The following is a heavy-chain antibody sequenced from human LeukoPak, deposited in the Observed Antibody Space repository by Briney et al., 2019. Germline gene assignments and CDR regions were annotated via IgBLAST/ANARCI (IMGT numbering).Heavy chain of an antibody. CDR1: GYTFTSYA. J-gene: IGHJ3*02. Sequence: ASVKVSCKASGYTFTSYAMHWVRQAPGQRLEWMGWINAGNGNTKYSQEFQGRVTITRDTSASTAYMELGSLRSEDMAVYYCARDLGYCGGDCYPDAFDIWGQGTMVTVSS. CDR3: ARDLGYCGGDCYPDAFDI. CDR2: INAGNGNT. V-gene: IGHV1-3*03. D-gene: IGHD2-21*02.